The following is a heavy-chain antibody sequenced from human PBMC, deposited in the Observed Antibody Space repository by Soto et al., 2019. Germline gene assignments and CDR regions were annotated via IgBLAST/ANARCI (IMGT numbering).Heavy chain of an antibody. J-gene: IGHJ6*02. CDR3: ARDLRAAGRPGKAG. D-gene: IGHD6-13*01. CDR1: GGSFSSYA. Sequence: QVQLVQSGAEVQKPGSSVKVSCKASGGSFSSYAISWVRQAPGQGLEWMGGIIPIVGTGNYAQNFQGRVTITADESTSRAYMELSSLRSEDTAMYYCARDLRAAGRPGKAGWGQGTTVNVSS. CDR2: IIPIVGTG. V-gene: IGHV1-69*01.